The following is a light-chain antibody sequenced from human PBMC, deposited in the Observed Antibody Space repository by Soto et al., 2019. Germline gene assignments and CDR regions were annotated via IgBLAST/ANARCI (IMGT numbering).Light chain of an antibody. CDR2: ENY. J-gene: IGLJ1*01. V-gene: IGLV1-51*02. Sequence: SVLTQPPSVSAAPGQKVTISRSGSSSHIGRNYVSWYKHLPRTAPKLLIYENYKRPSGIPDRFSGSKSGTSATPGITGLQTGDEADYYCGTWDSSLTTFVFGTGTKVTVL. CDR1: SSHIGRNY. CDR3: GTWDSSLTTFV.